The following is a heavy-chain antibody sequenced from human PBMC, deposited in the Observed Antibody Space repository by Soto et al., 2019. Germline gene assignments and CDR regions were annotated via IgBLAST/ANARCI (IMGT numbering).Heavy chain of an antibody. Sequence: GGSLRLSCATSGFSFSSYAMHWVRQAPGKRLEWVAVISYDGSNKYYADSVKGRFTISRDNSKNTLFLQMNSLRAEDTAVYYCAREYYSVSFDCWGQGTLVTVSS. V-gene: IGHV3-30-3*01. J-gene: IGHJ4*02. CDR3: AREYYSVSFDC. D-gene: IGHD4-4*01. CDR1: GFSFSSYA. CDR2: ISYDGSNK.